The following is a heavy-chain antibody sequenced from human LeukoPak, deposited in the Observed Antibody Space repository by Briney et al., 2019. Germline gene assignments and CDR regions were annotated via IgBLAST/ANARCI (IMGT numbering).Heavy chain of an antibody. V-gene: IGHV1-8*01. CDR3: ATTDQADYYGSGSYYYYYYYGMDV. J-gene: IGHJ6*02. CDR2: MNPNSGNT. Sequence: ASVKVSCKASGYTFTSYDINWVRQATEQGLEWMGWMNPNSGNTGYAQKFQGRVTMTRNTSISTAYMELSSLRSEDTAVYYCATTDQADYYGSGSYYYYYYYGMDVWGQGTTVTVSS. D-gene: IGHD3-10*01. CDR1: GYTFTSYD.